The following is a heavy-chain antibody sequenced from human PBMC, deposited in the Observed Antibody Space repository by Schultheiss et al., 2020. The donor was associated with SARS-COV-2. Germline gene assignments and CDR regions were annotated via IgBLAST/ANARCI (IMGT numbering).Heavy chain of an antibody. D-gene: IGHD3-10*01. J-gene: IGHJ5*02. CDR3: ARGYGSGSYYWFDP. CDR2: INHSGST. V-gene: IGHV4-34*01. Sequence: GSLRLSCAVYGGSFSGYYWSWIRQPPGKGLEWIGEINHSGSTNYNPSLKSRVTISVDTSKNQFSLKLSSVTAADTSVYYCARGYGSGSYYWFDPWGQGTLVTVSS. CDR1: GGSFSGYY.